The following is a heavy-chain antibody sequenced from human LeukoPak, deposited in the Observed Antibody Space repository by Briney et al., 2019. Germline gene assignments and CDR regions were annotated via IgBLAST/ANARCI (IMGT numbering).Heavy chain of an antibody. J-gene: IGHJ6*03. V-gene: IGHV1-8*01. D-gene: IGHD6-13*01. Sequence: ASVKVSCKTSGYTFTSYDINWVRQATGQGLEWMGWMNPNRGNTGYAQKFQGRVTMTRNTSISTAYMELSSLRSEDTAVYYCARGGGSSWHLFRMDDYYYYYMDVWGKGTTVTISS. CDR3: ARGGGSSWHLFRMDDYYYYYMDV. CDR1: GYTFTSYD. CDR2: MNPNRGNT.